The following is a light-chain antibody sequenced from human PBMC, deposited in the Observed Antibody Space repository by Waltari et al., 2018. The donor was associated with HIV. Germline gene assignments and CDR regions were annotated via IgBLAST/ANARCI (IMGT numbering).Light chain of an antibody. V-gene: IGLV3-21*02. J-gene: IGLJ3*02. CDR2: DDS. CDR1: NIGSKS. Sequence: SYVLAQPPSVSVAPGQTARITCGGDNIGSKSVHWYQQKPGQAPLLVVYDDSDRPSGIPERFSGSNSGNTATLTISRVEAVDEADYYCQVWDSSSDDWVFGGGTKVTVL. CDR3: QVWDSSSDDWV.